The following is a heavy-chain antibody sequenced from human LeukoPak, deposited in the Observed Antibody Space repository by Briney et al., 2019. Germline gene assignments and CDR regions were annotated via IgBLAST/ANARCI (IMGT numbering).Heavy chain of an antibody. V-gene: IGHV3-23*01. CDR1: GFSFSSYA. Sequence: GSLTLSCAASGFSFSSYAMSWVRQAPGKGLEWVSGISGSGRSTYYADSVKGRFTISRDNSKNTVYVQMNSLKAEDTAIYCCARDPSFDFWSGYYFDFWGQGILVTVSS. J-gene: IGHJ4*02. D-gene: IGHD3-3*01. CDR2: ISGSGRST. CDR3: ARDPSFDFWSGYYFDF.